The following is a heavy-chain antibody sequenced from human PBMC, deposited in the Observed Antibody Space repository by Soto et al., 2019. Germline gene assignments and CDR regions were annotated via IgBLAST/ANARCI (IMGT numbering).Heavy chain of an antibody. CDR2: IWYDGSNK. Sequence: QVQLVESGGGVVQPGRSLRLSCAASGFTFSSYGMHWVRQAPGKGLEWVAVIWYDGSNKYYADSVKGRFTISRDNSKNHVDLPKNSPRAEDKGFDYRGENGRRNYVMGGQGNGVRGQGTTVTVSS. CDR1: GFTFSSYG. V-gene: IGHV3-33*01. D-gene: IGHD1-7*01. CDR3: GENGRRNYVMGGQGNGV. J-gene: IGHJ6*02.